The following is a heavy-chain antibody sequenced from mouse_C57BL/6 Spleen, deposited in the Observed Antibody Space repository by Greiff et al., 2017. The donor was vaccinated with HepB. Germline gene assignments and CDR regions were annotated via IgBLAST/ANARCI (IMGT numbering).Heavy chain of an antibody. CDR3: TREIDY. CDR2: IDPETGGT. J-gene: IGHJ2*01. V-gene: IGHV1-15*01. CDR1: GYTFTDYE. Sequence: QVQLQHSGAELVRPGASVTLSCKASGYTFTDYEMHWVKQTPVHGLEWIGAIDPETGGTAYNQKFKGKAILTADKSSSTAYMELRSLTSEDSAVYYCTREIDYWGQGTTLTVSS.